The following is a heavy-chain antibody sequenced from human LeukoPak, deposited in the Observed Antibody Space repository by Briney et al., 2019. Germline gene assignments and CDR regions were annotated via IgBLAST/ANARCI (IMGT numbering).Heavy chain of an antibody. Sequence: ASVKVSCTASGYTFIGHYIHWVRQAPGQGLEWMGWINPNSDATKYSQKFQGRVTMTRDTSISTTYMDLTRLTSDDTAVYYCARGPEYGGTIDYWGQGTLVTVSS. D-gene: IGHD4-23*01. CDR3: ARGPEYGGTIDY. J-gene: IGHJ4*02. CDR2: INPNSDAT. CDR1: GYTFIGHY. V-gene: IGHV1-2*02.